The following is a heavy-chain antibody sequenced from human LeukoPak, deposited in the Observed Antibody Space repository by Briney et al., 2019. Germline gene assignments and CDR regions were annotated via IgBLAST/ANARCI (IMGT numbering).Heavy chain of an antibody. CDR2: IYHSGST. J-gene: IGHJ4*02. CDR1: GYSINSGYY. Sequence: SETLSLTCTVSGYSINSGYYWGWIRQPPGKGLEWIAIIYHSGSTYYNPSLKSRVTISVDTSKNQFSLKLSSVTAADTAVYYCARSIVVRGFDYWGQGTLVTVSS. CDR3: ARSIVVRGFDY. V-gene: IGHV4-38-2*02. D-gene: IGHD3-22*01.